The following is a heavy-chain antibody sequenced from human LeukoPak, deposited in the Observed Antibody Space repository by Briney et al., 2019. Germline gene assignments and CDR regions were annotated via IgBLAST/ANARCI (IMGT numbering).Heavy chain of an antibody. V-gene: IGHV4-59*01. CDR1: GGSISSYY. D-gene: IGHD3-22*01. CDR3: ARDYYDSSGYFSGAFDI. CDR2: IYYSGST. Sequence: PSETLSLTCTVSGGSISSYYWSWIRQPPGKGLEWIGYIYYSGSTNYNPSLKSRVTISVDTSENQFSLKLSSVTAADTAVYYCARDYYDSSGYFSGAFDIWGQGTMVTVSS. J-gene: IGHJ3*02.